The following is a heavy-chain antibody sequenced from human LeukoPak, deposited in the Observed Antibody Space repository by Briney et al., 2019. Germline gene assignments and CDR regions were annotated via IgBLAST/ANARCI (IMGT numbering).Heavy chain of an antibody. V-gene: IGHV4-59*08. CDR1: GGSINSYY. CDR2: IYYSGST. CDR3: ARNYYYGSGAYYPDI. Sequence: SETLSLTCTVSGGSINSYYWNWIRQPPGKGLEWIGYIYYSGSTNYNPSLKSRVTISVDTSKNQFSLKLSSVTAADTAVYYCARNYYYGSGAYYPDIWGQGTMVTVSS. J-gene: IGHJ3*02. D-gene: IGHD3-10*01.